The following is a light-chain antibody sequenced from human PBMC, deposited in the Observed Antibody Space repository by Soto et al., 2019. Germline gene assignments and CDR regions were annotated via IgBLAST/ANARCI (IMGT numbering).Light chain of an antibody. CDR3: LLDYAYFWA. CDR2: AAS. CDR1: QGIRSA. V-gene: IGKV1-6*01. Sequence: AIQLTQPPSSLSASVGDRVTITCRASQGIRSALGWYQQKPGKVPKLLIYAASTLQSGVPSRFSGSGFGTDFTLTINSLQPEDFATYYCLLDYAYFWAFGQGTKVDIK. J-gene: IGKJ1*01.